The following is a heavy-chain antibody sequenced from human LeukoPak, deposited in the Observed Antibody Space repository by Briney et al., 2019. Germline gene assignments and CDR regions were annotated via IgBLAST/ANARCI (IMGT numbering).Heavy chain of an antibody. V-gene: IGHV4-34*01. Sequence: SSETLSLTCAVYGGSFSGYYWSWIRQPPGKGLEWIGEINHSGGTNYNPSLKSRVTISVDTSKNQFSLKLSSVTAADTAVYYCARTDYVWGSSLDYWGQGTLVTVSS. D-gene: IGHD3-16*01. CDR2: INHSGGT. CDR1: GGSFSGYY. J-gene: IGHJ4*02. CDR3: ARTDYVWGSSLDY.